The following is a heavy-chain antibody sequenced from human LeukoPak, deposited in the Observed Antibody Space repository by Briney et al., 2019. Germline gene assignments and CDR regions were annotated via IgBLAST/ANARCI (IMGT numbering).Heavy chain of an antibody. CDR1: GFTFSNYA. D-gene: IGHD3-16*01. J-gene: IGHJ4*02. Sequence: GSLRLSCAASGFTFSNYAMHWARQAPGKGLEWVAFISHDRSNNCHADSVKGRFTISRDNSKNILYLQMNSLRAEDTAVYYCASLGPGGTRSYFDYWGQGTLVTVSS. V-gene: IGHV3-30-3*01. CDR3: ASLGPGGTRSYFDY. CDR2: ISHDRSNN.